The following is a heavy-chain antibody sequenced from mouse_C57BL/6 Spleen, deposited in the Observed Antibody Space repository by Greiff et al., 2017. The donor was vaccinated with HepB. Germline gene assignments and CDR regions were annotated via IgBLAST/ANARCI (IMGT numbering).Heavy chain of an antibody. D-gene: IGHD2-4*01. CDR3: ARREDYDYGHYYAMDY. CDR2: IYPSDSET. Sequence: QVQLQQPGAELVRPGSSVKLSCKASGYTFTSYWMDWVKQRPGQGLEWIGNIYPSDSETHYNQKFKDKATLTVDKSSSTAYMQLSSLTSEDSAVYYCARREDYDYGHYYAMDYWGQGTSVTVSS. V-gene: IGHV1-61*01. CDR1: GYTFTSYW. J-gene: IGHJ4*01.